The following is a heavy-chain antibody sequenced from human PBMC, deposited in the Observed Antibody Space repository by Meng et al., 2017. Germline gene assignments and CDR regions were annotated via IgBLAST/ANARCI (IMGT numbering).Heavy chain of an antibody. J-gene: IGHJ4*02. V-gene: IGHV3-48*04. CDR3: ARAEYYYDSSDY. CDR1: GFTFSSYA. Sequence: VEVGASGGGVVQPGRSLGLSCAASGFTFSSYAMHWVRQAPGKGLEWVSYISSSGSTIYYADSVKGRFTISRDNAKNSLYLQMNSLRAEDTAVYYCARAEYYYDSSDYWGQGTLVTVSS. D-gene: IGHD3-22*01. CDR2: ISSSGSTI.